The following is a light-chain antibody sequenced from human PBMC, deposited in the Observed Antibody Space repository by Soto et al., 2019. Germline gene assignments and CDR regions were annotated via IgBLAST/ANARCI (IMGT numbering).Light chain of an antibody. CDR3: QSYDSSLSGSKVV. V-gene: IGLV1-40*01. CDR2: GDG. CDR1: SSNIGAIYD. Sequence: QSVLTQPPSVSGAPGQRVTISCTGSSSNIGAIYDVHWYQQLPGTAPKLLISGDGNRPSGVPDRFSGSKSGTSASLAITGLQAEDEADYYCQSYDSSLSGSKVVFGGGTQLTVL. J-gene: IGLJ2*01.